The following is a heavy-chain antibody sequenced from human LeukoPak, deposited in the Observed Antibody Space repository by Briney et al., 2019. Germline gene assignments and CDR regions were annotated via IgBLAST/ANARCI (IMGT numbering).Heavy chain of an antibody. D-gene: IGHD6-19*01. CDR2: IYYSGTT. V-gene: IGHV4-30-4*02. J-gene: IGHJ4*02. CDR3: AGGQVAGTWDY. Sequence: SETLSLTCTVSGGSISSGDYYWSWIRQPPGKGLEWIGYIYYSGTTYYNPSLKSRVTISVDTSKNQFSLKLSSVTTADAAVYYCAGGQVAGTWDYWGQGILVTVSS. CDR1: GGSISSGDYY.